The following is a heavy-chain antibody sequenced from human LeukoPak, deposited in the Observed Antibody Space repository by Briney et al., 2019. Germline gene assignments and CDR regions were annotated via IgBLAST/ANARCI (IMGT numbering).Heavy chain of an antibody. Sequence: ASVNVSCKASGYTFTSYAMHWVRQAPGQRLEWMGWINAGNGNTKYSQKFQGRVTITRDTSASTAYMELSSLRSEDTAVYYCARAPGDYDSSGYYLGYYYYYGMDVWGQGTTVTVSS. CDR3: ARAPGDYDSSGYYLGYYYYYGMDV. CDR2: INAGNGNT. CDR1: GYTFTSYA. D-gene: IGHD3-22*01. V-gene: IGHV1-3*01. J-gene: IGHJ6*02.